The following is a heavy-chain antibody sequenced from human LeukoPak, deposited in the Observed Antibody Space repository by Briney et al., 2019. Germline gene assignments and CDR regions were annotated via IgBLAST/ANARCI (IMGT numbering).Heavy chain of an antibody. Sequence: GGSLRLSCAASGFTFSDYAMKWVRQAPGKGLEWVAAISRTSSYIYYSDSVKGRFTISRDHAENSVYLRMDSLRAEDTAFYYCARDERRFCSDGSCYPGDYWGQGTLVTVSS. CDR2: ISRTSSYI. D-gene: IGHD2-15*01. V-gene: IGHV3-21*01. J-gene: IGHJ4*02. CDR3: ARDERRFCSDGSCYPGDY. CDR1: GFTFSDYA.